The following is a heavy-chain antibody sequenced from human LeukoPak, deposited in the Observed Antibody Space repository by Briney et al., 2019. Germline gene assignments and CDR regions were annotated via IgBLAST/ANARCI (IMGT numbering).Heavy chain of an antibody. CDR2: IYYSGST. V-gene: IGHV4-39*07. Sequence: RTSETLSLTCTVSGGSISSSSYYWGWIRQPPGKGLEWIGSIYYSGSTNYNPSLKSRVTISVDTSKNQFSLKLSSVTAADTAVYYCARDGGPGIAAAGPFFDYWGQGTMVTVSS. D-gene: IGHD6-13*01. CDR1: GGSISSSSYY. CDR3: ARDGGPGIAAAGPFFDY. J-gene: IGHJ3*01.